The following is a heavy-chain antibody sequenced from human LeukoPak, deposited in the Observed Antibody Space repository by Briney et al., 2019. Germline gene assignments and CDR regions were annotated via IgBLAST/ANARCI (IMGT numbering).Heavy chain of an antibody. Sequence: SETLSLTCTVSGGSISSGSYYWSWIRQPAGKGLEWIGRIYTSGSTNYNPSLKSRVTLSVDTSKNQFSLKLSSVTAADTAVYYCARSQRWEVAMVYYYYYMDVWGKGTTVTVSS. CDR2: IYTSGST. CDR1: GGSISSGSYY. J-gene: IGHJ6*03. CDR3: ARSQRWEVAMVYYYYYMDV. V-gene: IGHV4-61*02. D-gene: IGHD5-18*01.